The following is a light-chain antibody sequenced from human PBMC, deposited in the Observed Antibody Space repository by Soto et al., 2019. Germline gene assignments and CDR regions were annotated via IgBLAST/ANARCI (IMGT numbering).Light chain of an antibody. CDR1: SSDVGSYNI. CDR3: CSYAGRSWV. J-gene: IGLJ3*02. Sequence: QSALTQPASVSGSPGQSITISCTGSSSDVGSYNIVSWYQQHPGKVPKLIIYEVTKLPSGASSRFSGSKSGNTASLTISGLQAEDEADYYCCSYAGRSWVFGGGTQLTVL. V-gene: IGLV2-23*02. CDR2: EVT.